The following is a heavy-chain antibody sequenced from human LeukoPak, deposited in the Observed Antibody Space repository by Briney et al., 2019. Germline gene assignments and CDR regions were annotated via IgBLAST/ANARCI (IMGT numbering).Heavy chain of an antibody. Sequence: PGGSLRLSCEASGFTFRDYQMSWIRQAPGKGLEWVSSISSSSSYIYYADSVKGRFTISRDNAKNSLYLQMNSLRAEDTAVYYCAREGDYGSVYYWGQGTLVTVSS. J-gene: IGHJ4*02. V-gene: IGHV3-11*06. CDR3: AREGDYGSVYY. D-gene: IGHD3-10*01. CDR2: ISSSSSYI. CDR1: GFTFRDYQ.